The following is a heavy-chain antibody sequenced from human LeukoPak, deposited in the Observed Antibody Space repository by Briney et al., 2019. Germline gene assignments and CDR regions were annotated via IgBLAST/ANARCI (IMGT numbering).Heavy chain of an antibody. V-gene: IGHV1-69*13. CDR3: ASLTDIVVVPAAQGASEYYYYYYGMDV. D-gene: IGHD2-2*01. J-gene: IGHJ6*02. CDR2: IIPIFGAA. Sequence: ASVNVSCKASGGTFSSYAISWVRQAPGQGLDWMGGIIPIFGAAYYAQKFQGRVTITPDESTNTAYMELNSLRSEDTAVYYCASLTDIVVVPAAQGASEYYYYYYGMDVWGQGTTVTVSS. CDR1: GGTFSSYA.